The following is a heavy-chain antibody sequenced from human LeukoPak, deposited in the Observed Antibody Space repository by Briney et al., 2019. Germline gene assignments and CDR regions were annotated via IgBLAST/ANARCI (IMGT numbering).Heavy chain of an antibody. CDR2: IIPIFGTA. Sequence: KVSCKASGGTFSSYAISWVRQAPGQELEWMGRIIPIFGTANYAQKFQGRVTITTDESTSTAYMELSSLRSEDTAVYYCAREGSQWYYDSSGYPGALGYWGQGTLVTVSS. CDR1: GGTFSSYA. CDR3: AREGSQWYYDSSGYPGALGY. J-gene: IGHJ4*02. V-gene: IGHV1-69*05. D-gene: IGHD3-22*01.